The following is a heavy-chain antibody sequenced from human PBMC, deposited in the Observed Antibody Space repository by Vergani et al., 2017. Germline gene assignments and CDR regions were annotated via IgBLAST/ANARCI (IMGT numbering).Heavy chain of an antibody. Sequence: EVQLVESGGGVVQPGGSLRLSCAASGFTFSSYWMSWVRQAPGKGLEWVANIKQDGSEKYYVDSVKGRFTISRDTAKNSLYLQMNSLRAEATAVYYCARERDYQNHAFDIWGQGTMVTVSS. CDR2: IKQDGSEK. D-gene: IGHD1-14*01. J-gene: IGHJ3*02. CDR1: GFTFSSYW. CDR3: ARERDYQNHAFDI. V-gene: IGHV3-7*03.